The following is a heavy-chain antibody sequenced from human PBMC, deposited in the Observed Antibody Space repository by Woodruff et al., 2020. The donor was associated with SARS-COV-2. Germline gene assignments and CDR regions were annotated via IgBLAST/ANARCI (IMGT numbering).Heavy chain of an antibody. Sequence: QKFQGRVTMTRNTSISTAYMELSSLRSEDTAVYYCARAPYYDFWSGTNDYWGQGTLVTVSS. D-gene: IGHD3-3*01. J-gene: IGHJ4*02. CDR3: ARAPYYDFWSGTNDY. V-gene: IGHV1-8*01.